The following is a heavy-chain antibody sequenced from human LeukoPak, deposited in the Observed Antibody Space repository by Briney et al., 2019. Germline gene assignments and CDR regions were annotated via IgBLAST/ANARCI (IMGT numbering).Heavy chain of an antibody. D-gene: IGHD6-19*01. CDR1: GGTFSSYA. Sequence: ASVKVSCKASGGTFSSYAISWVRQAPGQGLEWVGGIIPIFGTANYAQKFQGRVTITADESTSTAYMELSSLRSEDTAVYYCARDPIAVAGTRGEYYYYGMDVWGKGTTVTVSS. V-gene: IGHV1-69*13. J-gene: IGHJ6*04. CDR2: IIPIFGTA. CDR3: ARDPIAVAGTRGEYYYYGMDV.